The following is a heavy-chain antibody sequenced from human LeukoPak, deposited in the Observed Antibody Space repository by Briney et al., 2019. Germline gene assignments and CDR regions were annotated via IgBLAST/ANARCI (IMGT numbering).Heavy chain of an antibody. CDR2: INQSGST. D-gene: IGHD3-10*01. V-gene: IGHV4-34*01. Sequence: PSETLSLTCAVYGGSFSGYYWSWIRQPPGKGREWIGEINQSGSTNHNPSLKSRVTISVDTSKNQFSLKLRSVTAADTAVYYCARGMVRGVISTAYWGQGTLVTVSS. CDR3: ARGMVRGVISTAY. CDR1: GGSFSGYY. J-gene: IGHJ4*02.